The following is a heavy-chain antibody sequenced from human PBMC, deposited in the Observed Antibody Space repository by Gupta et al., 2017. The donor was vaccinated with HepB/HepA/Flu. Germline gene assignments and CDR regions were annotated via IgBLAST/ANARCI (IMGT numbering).Heavy chain of an antibody. CDR1: GYTFTGYY. V-gene: IGHV1-2*02. D-gene: IGHD4-17*01. J-gene: IGHJ6*02. CDR2: INPNSGGT. Sequence: QVQLVQSGAEVKKPGASVKVSCKASGYTFTGYYMHWVRQAPGQGLEWMGGINPNSGGTNYAQKVQGGVTMTRDTSISTAYMERSRLRSDDTAVYYCARDGATSTGTTEDGMDVGGQGTTVTVSS. CDR3: ARDGATSTGTTEDGMDV.